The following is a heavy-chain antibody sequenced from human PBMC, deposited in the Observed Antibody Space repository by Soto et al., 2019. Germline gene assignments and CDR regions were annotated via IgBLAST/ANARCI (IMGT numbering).Heavy chain of an antibody. CDR1: GFSFTRYA. V-gene: IGHV3-23*01. CDR3: ANPLAHCSGPTCYGPVTF. Sequence: PGGSLRLSCAACGFSFTRYAMTWVRQAPGKGLEYVSSISNSGGSTYYADSLKGRFTASRDNSKNTLYLQMNSLRADDTAVYYCANPLAHCSGPTCYGPVTFWGQRTLVTVSS. J-gene: IGHJ4*02. D-gene: IGHD2-15*01. CDR2: ISNSGGST.